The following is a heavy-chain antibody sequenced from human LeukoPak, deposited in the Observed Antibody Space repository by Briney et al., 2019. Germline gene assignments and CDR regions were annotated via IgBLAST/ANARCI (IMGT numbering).Heavy chain of an antibody. J-gene: IGHJ6*03. D-gene: IGHD3-10*01. Sequence: ASVKVSCKASGYTFSSYYMHWVRQAPGQGLEWMGIINPSGGSTSYAQKFQGRVTVTRDMSTSTVYMQLSSLRSEDTAVYYCARDKSLLWFGEFYYYYYMDVWGKGTTVTISS. CDR1: GYTFSSYY. CDR3: ARDKSLLWFGEFYYYYYMDV. CDR2: INPSGGST. V-gene: IGHV1-46*01.